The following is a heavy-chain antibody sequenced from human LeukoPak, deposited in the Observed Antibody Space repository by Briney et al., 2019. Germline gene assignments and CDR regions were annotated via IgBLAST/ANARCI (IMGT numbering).Heavy chain of an antibody. J-gene: IGHJ4*02. CDR3: AKDHSAIAAADY. V-gene: IGHV3-23*01. Sequence: GGSLRLSCAASGVTFSSYAMSWVRKAPRKGLERVSAISGNGGSTYYADSVKGRFTISRDNSKKTLYLQMNSLRAEGTAVYCCAKDHSAIAAADYWGQGTLVTVSS. CDR1: GVTFSSYA. D-gene: IGHD6-25*01. CDR2: ISGNGGST.